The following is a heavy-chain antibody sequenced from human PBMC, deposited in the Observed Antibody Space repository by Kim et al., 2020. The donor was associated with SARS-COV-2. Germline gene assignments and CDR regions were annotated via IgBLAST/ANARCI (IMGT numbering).Heavy chain of an antibody. CDR3: AKLTVFDY. J-gene: IGHJ4*02. CDR1: GFTFSNSA. V-gene: IGHV3-23*01. Sequence: GGSLRLSCAASGFTFSNSAMTWVRQIPGKGLEWVSTISGSGDSTYYADSVKGRFTISRDNSKNTLYLQMNSLRAEDTAVYYCAKLTVFDYWGQGTLFTVS. D-gene: IGHD7-27*01. CDR2: ISGSGDST.